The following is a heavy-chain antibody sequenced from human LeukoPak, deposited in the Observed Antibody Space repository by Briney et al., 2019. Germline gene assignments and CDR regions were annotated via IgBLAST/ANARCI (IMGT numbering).Heavy chain of an antibody. CDR2: INHSGST. V-gene: IGHV4-34*01. CDR1: GGSFSGYH. J-gene: IGHJ6*03. Sequence: SETLSLTCAVYGGSFSGYHWSWIRQPPGKGLEWIGEINHSGSTNYNPSLKSRVTISVDTSKNQFSLNLSSVTAADTAVYFCARRNYYYCMDVWGKGTTVTVSS. CDR3: ARRNYYYCMDV.